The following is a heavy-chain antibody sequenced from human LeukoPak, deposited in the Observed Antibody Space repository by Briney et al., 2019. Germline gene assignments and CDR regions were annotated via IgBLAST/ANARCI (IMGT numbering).Heavy chain of an antibody. V-gene: IGHV3-23*01. D-gene: IGHD6-13*01. Sequence: PGGSLRLSCAASGFTFSSYSMNWVRQAPGKGLEWVSGISGSGGSRHYADSVKGRFTISRDNSKNTLYLQVNSLRAEDTAVYFCAKGPKKQMVGSRGYYFGFWGQGTLVTVSS. J-gene: IGHJ4*02. CDR3: AKGPKKQMVGSRGYYFGF. CDR1: GFTFSSYS. CDR2: ISGSGGSR.